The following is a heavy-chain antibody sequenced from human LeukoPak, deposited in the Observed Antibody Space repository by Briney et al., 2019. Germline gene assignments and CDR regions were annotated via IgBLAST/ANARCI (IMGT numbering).Heavy chain of an antibody. CDR3: ARSSTDFYFYGMDV. CDR2: INPNSGAT. V-gene: IGHV1-2*02. J-gene: IGHJ6*02. Sequence: VSVKVSCKASGYTFIAYYIHWVRQAPGQGLEWMGWINPNSGATNSAQKFLRRVTMTRDTSSSSAYIDLSRLTSGDTAVYYCARSSTDFYFYGMDVWGQGTTVTVSS. D-gene: IGHD4-17*01. CDR1: GYTFIAYY.